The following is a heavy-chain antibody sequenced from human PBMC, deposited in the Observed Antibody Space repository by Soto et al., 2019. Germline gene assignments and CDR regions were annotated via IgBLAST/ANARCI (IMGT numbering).Heavy chain of an antibody. CDR1: GFTFSRYW. V-gene: IGHV3-7*01. Sequence: GSLRLSCAASGFTFSRYWMTWVRQAPGKGPEWVANIKQDGSEIYYVDSVKGRFTISRDNAENSLYLQMNSLRAEDTAVYYCARDPVCSGGSCYDYWGQGTLVTVSS. CDR3: ARDPVCSGGSCYDY. D-gene: IGHD2-15*01. J-gene: IGHJ4*02. CDR2: IKQDGSEI.